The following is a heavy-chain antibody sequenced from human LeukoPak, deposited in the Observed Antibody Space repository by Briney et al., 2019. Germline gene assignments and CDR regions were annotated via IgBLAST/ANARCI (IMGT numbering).Heavy chain of an antibody. CDR3: ARESSIYGSGTDAFDI. J-gene: IGHJ3*02. CDR2: IYYSGST. V-gene: IGHV4-30-4*01. CDR1: GGSISSGDYY. D-gene: IGHD3-10*01. Sequence: SGTLSLTCTVSGGSISSGDYYWSWIRQPPGKGLEWIGYIYYSGSTYYNPSLKSRVTISVDTSKNQFSLKLSSVTAADTAVYYCARESSIYGSGTDAFDIWGQGTMVTVSS.